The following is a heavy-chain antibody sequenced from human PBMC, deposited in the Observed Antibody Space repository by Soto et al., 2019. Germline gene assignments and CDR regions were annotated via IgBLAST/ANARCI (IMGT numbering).Heavy chain of an antibody. Sequence: GSLRLSCAASGFTFSSYAMHWVRQAPGKGLEWVAVISYDGSNKYYADSVKGRFTISRDNSKNTLYLQMNSLRAEDTAVYYCARVREESGYYLPGAFDIWGQGTMVTVSS. D-gene: IGHD3-22*01. V-gene: IGHV3-30-3*01. CDR2: ISYDGSNK. CDR1: GFTFSSYA. J-gene: IGHJ3*02. CDR3: ARVREESGYYLPGAFDI.